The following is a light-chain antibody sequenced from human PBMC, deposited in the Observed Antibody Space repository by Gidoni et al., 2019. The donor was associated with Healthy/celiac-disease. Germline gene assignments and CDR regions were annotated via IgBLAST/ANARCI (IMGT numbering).Light chain of an antibody. V-gene: IGKV3D-20*01. CDR1: QSVSSSY. Sequence: EIVLPQSPATLSLSPGERATLSCGASQSVSSSYLAWYQPKRGLAPRLLNYDASSRATSIPNRFSGSGSGTDFTLTISRLEPEDFAVYYCQQYGSSLPITFGQGTRLEIK. CDR3: QQYGSSLPIT. CDR2: DAS. J-gene: IGKJ5*01.